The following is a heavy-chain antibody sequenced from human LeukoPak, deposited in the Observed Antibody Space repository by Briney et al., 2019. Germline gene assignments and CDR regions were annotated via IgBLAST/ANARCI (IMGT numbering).Heavy chain of an antibody. CDR1: GFTFSRSW. J-gene: IGHJ4*02. CDR3: ARDQGGSGPTTYDY. V-gene: IGHV3-74*03. Sequence: GGSLRLSCAASGFTFSRSWMHWVRQAPGKGLVWVSRINTDGSDTMYADSVKGRFTISRDNAKNTLYLQMNSLKAEDTAVYYCARDQGGSGPTTYDYWGQGNLVTVSS. D-gene: IGHD6-19*01. CDR2: INTDGSDT.